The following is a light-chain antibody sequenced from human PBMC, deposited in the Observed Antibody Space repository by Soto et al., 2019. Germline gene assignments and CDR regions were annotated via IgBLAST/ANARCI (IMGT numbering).Light chain of an antibody. CDR3: QQRSNWAFT. CDR2: GAS. CDR1: QSVSSSY. Sequence: PGERVTLSCWASQSVSSSYLTWYQQKPGQAPRLLIYGASTRATSIPARFSGSESGTDFTLTISSLEPEDFAVYYCQQRSNWAFTFGPGTKVDIK. V-gene: IGKV3D-20*02. J-gene: IGKJ3*01.